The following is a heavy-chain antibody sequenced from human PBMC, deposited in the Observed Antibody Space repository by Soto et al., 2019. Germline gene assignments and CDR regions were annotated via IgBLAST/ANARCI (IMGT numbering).Heavy chain of an antibody. Sequence: ASVKVSCKASGFTFTSSAMQWVRQARGQRLEWIGWIVVGSGNTNYAQKFQERVTITRDMSTSTAYMELSSLRSEDTAVYYCAADIKSGPYYYYYYYMDVWGKGTTVTVSS. CDR2: IVVGSGNT. D-gene: IGHD3-3*01. J-gene: IGHJ6*03. CDR1: GFTFTSSA. V-gene: IGHV1-58*02. CDR3: AADIKSGPYYYYYYYMDV.